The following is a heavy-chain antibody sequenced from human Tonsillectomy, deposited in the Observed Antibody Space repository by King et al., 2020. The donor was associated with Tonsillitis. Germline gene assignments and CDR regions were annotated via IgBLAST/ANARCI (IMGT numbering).Heavy chain of an antibody. D-gene: IGHD6-19*01. Sequence: VQLVESGGGVVQPGRSLRLSCAASGFTFSSYAMHWVRQAPGKGLEWVAVISYDGSNKYYADSVKGRFTISRDNSKNTLYLQMNSLRAEDTAVYYCAGDHSGWYGYFQHWGQGTLVTVSS. CDR3: AGDHSGWYGYFQH. J-gene: IGHJ1*01. V-gene: IGHV3-30-3*01. CDR1: GFTFSSYA. CDR2: ISYDGSNK.